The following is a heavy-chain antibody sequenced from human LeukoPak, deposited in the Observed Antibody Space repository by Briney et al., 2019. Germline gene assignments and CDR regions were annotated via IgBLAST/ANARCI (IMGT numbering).Heavy chain of an antibody. V-gene: IGHV3-30-3*01. CDR2: ISYDGSNK. Sequence: GGSLRLSCAASGFTFSSYAMHWVRQAPGKGLEWVAVISYDGSNKYYADSVKGRFTISRDNSKNTLYLQMNSLRAEDTAVYYCAREFHGPYGSGTRGFDYWGQGTLVTVSS. J-gene: IGHJ4*02. CDR3: AREFHGPYGSGTRGFDY. D-gene: IGHD3-10*01. CDR1: GFTFSSYA.